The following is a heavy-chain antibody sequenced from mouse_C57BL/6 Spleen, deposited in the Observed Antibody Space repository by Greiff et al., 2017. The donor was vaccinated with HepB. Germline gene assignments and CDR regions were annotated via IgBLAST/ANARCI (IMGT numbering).Heavy chain of an antibody. J-gene: IGHJ3*01. CDR2: IDPETGGT. Sequence: QVQLQQSGAELVRPGASVTLSCKASGYTFTDYEMHWVKQTPVHGLEWIGAIDPETGGTAYNQKFKGKAILTADKSSSTAYVELRSLTSEDSAVYYCTGGGGTLFAYWGQGTLVTVSA. D-gene: IGHD2-14*01. CDR1: GYTFTDYE. V-gene: IGHV1-15*01. CDR3: TGGGGTLFAY.